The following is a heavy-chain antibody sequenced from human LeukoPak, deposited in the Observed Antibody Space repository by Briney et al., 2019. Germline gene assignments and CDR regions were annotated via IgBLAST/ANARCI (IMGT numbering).Heavy chain of an antibody. D-gene: IGHD3-16*02. CDR3: ARRRYDYVWGSYHNDY. V-gene: IGHV3-7*01. J-gene: IGHJ4*02. CDR1: GFTFSSYW. Sequence: GGSLRLSCAASGFTFSSYWMSWVRQAPGKGLEWVANIKQDGSEKYYVDSVKGRFTIPRDNAKNSLYLQMNSLRAEDTAVYYCARRRYDYVWGSYHNDYWGQGTLVTVSS. CDR2: IKQDGSEK.